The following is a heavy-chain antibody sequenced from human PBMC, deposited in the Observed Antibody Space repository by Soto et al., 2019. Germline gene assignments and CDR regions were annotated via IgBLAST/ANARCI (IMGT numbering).Heavy chain of an antibody. D-gene: IGHD3-10*01. CDR1: GFTFDNYA. CDR2: ISAPGGST. Sequence: EVQLMESGGGLVQPGGSLRLSCAASGFTFDNYAMNWVRQAPGKGLEWVSGISAPGGSTYYAASVRGRFGISRDNSTNTLDLQMNSLRAEDTAVYYCARSLDVFLWLGELLSLGFDSWGQGTLVTASS. CDR3: ARSLDVFLWLGELLSLGFDS. V-gene: IGHV3-23*01. J-gene: IGHJ4*02.